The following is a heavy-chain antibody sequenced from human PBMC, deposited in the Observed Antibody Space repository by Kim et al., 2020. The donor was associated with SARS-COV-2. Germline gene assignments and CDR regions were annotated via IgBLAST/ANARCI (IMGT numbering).Heavy chain of an antibody. CDR2: IKSKTDGGTT. V-gene: IGHV3-15*01. CDR3: VTRGAAF. J-gene: IGHJ4*02. Sequence: GGSLRLSCVASGLSFSDAWMNWVRQAPGKGLEWVGRIKSKTDGGTTDYPAPVKGRFTTSRDDSKDTLYLQMNRLRTEDTAVYYCVTRGAAFWGQGTLVTVSS. CDR1: GLSFSDAW. D-gene: IGHD2-15*01.